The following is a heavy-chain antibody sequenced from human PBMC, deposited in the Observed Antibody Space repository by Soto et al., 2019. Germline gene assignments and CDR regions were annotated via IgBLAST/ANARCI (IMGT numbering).Heavy chain of an antibody. CDR3: ARDRVVEQQLAWSLYGMDV. CDR1: GGTFSSYA. V-gene: IGHV1-69*13. D-gene: IGHD6-13*01. Sequence: SVKVSCKASGGTFSSYAISWVRQAPGQGLEWMGGIIPIFGTANYAQKFQGRVTITADESTSTAYMELSRLRSDDTAVYYCARDRVVEQQLAWSLYGMDVWGQGTTVTVSS. CDR2: IIPIFGTA. J-gene: IGHJ6*02.